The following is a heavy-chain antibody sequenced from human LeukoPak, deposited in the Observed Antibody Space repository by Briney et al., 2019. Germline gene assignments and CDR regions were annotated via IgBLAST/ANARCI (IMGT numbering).Heavy chain of an antibody. Sequence: ALVNVSCKASGYTFTSYGISWVRQAPGQGLEWMGWISAYNGNTNYAQKLQGRVTMTTDTSTSTAYMELRSLRSDDTAVYYCARDETMVQGVIYGLPDYWGQGTLVTVSS. CDR2: ISAYNGNT. V-gene: IGHV1-18*01. J-gene: IGHJ4*02. CDR1: GYTFTSYG. CDR3: ARDETMVQGVIYGLPDY. D-gene: IGHD3-10*01.